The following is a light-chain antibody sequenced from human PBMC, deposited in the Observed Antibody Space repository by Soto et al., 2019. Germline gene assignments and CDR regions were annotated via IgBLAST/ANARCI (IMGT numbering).Light chain of an antibody. CDR3: QQYLSSCK. J-gene: IGKJ1*01. CDR2: DAS. V-gene: IGKV3-20*01. CDR1: QSVPSNF. Sequence: EIVLTQSPGTLSLSPRERATLPCMASQSVPSNFLAWYQQKPGQAPILLIYDASRRATGIPDRVSGSGSGTDFTLTISRLEPEDFAVYYGQQYLSSCKFGHGTKVEIK.